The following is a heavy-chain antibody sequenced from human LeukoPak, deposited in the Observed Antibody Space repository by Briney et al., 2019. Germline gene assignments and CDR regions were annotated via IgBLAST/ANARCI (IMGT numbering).Heavy chain of an antibody. CDR3: ARGGYLDWFDP. CDR2: INHSGST. J-gene: IGHJ5*02. CDR1: GGSFSGYY. Sequence: SETLSLTCAVYGGSFSGYYWSWIRQPPGKGLEWIGEINHSGSTNYNPSLKSRVTISVDTSKNQFSLQLNSVTPEDTAVYYCARGGYLDWFDPWGQGTLVTVSS. V-gene: IGHV4-34*01. D-gene: IGHD3-22*01.